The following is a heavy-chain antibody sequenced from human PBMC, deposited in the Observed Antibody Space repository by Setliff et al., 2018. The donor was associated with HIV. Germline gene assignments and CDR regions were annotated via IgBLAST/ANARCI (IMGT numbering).Heavy chain of an antibody. D-gene: IGHD3-22*01. CDR1: GGTFSSYA. CDR3: ARGVNYYDSSGYAPDAFDI. J-gene: IGHJ3*02. Sequence: SVKVSCKASGGTFSSYAISWVRQAPGQGLEWMGGIIPILGIANYAQKFQGRVTITTDESTSTAYMELSRLRSEDTAVYYCARGVNYYDSSGYAPDAFDIWGQGTMVTVSS. V-gene: IGHV1-69*10. CDR2: IIPILGIA.